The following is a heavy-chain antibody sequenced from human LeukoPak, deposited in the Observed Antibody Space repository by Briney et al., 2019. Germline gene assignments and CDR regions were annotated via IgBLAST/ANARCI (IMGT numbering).Heavy chain of an antibody. CDR1: GFTFSSYS. CDR2: ISSSSSYI. V-gene: IGHV3-21*01. D-gene: IGHD3-3*01. CDR3: ARGVDFWSGYHNYYYYGMDV. Sequence: KTGGSLRLSCAASGFTFSSYSMNWVRQAPGKGLEWVSSISSSSSYIYYADSVKGRFTISRDNAKNSLYLQMNSLRAEDTAVYYCARGVDFWSGYHNYYYYGMDVWGQGTTVTVSS. J-gene: IGHJ6*02.